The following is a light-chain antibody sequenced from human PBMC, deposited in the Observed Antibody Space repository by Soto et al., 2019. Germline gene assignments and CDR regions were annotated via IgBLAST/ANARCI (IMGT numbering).Light chain of an antibody. CDR3: ISHAGMNTLYV. J-gene: IGLJ1*01. V-gene: IGLV2-8*01. CDR1: SSDVGYYNY. Sequence: QSVLTQPPSASGSPGQSVTISCTGTSSDVGYYNYVSWYQQHPGKAPRLMIYEVSKRPSGVPDRFSGSKSGNTASLTVSGLQAEDEADYYCISHAGMNTLYVFGTGTKLTVL. CDR2: EVS.